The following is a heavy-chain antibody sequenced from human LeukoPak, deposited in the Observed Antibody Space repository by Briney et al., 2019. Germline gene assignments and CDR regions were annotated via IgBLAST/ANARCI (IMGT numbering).Heavy chain of an antibody. Sequence: SETLSLTCTVSGGSISSSSYYWGWIRQPPGKGLEWIWSIYYSGSTYYNPSLKSRVTISVDTSKNQFSLKLSSVTAADTAVYYCAAMGGALAWGSGSYYLGVYYHYYGMDVWGQGTTVTVSS. CDR1: GGSISSSSYY. J-gene: IGHJ6*02. CDR3: AAMGGALAWGSGSYYLGVYYHYYGMDV. CDR2: IYYSGST. V-gene: IGHV4-39*01. D-gene: IGHD3-10*01.